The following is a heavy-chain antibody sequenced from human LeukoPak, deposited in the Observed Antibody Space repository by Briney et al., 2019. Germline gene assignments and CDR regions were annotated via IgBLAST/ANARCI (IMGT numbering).Heavy chain of an antibody. CDR3: AKKGGGAAAGYYYYYGMDV. CDR1: GFTFSSYG. V-gene: IGHV3-30*18. J-gene: IGHJ6*02. D-gene: IGHD6-13*01. CDR2: IPYDGSNK. Sequence: GGSLRLSCAASGFTFSSYGMHWVRQAPGKGLEWVAVIPYDGSNKYYADSVKGRFTISRDNSKNTLYLQMNSLRAEDTAVYYCAKKGGGAAAGYYYYYGMDVWGQGTTVTVSS.